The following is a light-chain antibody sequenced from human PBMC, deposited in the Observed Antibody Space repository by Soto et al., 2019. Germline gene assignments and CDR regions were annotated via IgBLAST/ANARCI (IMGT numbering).Light chain of an antibody. J-gene: IGKJ4*01. V-gene: IGKV1-12*01. CDR2: AAS. Sequence: DIQMNQSPSSVSASVGDRVTITCRASQGIRSLLAWYQQKPGKAPKLLIYAASSLQSGVPSRFSGSGSGTDFPLTNSSLQPEDFATYYCQQSNSVPLTVGGGTKVEIK. CDR3: QQSNSVPLT. CDR1: QGIRSL.